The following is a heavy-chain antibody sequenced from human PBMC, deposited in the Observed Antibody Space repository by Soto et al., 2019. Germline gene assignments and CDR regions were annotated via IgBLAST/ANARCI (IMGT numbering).Heavy chain of an antibody. CDR3: ARSDGYTFNWLDS. CDR2: MNTNSGNT. V-gene: IGHV1-8*01. CDR1: GYTFTSYD. Sequence: QVQLVQSGAEVKTPGASVKVSCKASGYTFTSYDMNWVRQAPGQGLEWMGWMNTNSGNTGYAQKFQGRLTMTTDTAISIAHMALRTLITEDTAVYYCARSDGYTFNWLDSWGQGTLVTVSA. J-gene: IGHJ5*01. D-gene: IGHD2-21*01.